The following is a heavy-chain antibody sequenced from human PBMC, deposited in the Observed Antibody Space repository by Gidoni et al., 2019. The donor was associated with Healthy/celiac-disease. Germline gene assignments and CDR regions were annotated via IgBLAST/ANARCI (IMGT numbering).Heavy chain of an antibody. Sequence: VQLVEAGGGVVQPGRSLRLPCAAYGFTFSSYGMHWVRQAPGKGLEWVAVISYDGSNKYYADAVKGRFTISRDNSKNTLYLQMNSLRAEDTAVYYCAKVYDYGSEPSDYWGQGTLVTVSS. V-gene: IGHV3-30*18. D-gene: IGHD3-10*01. CDR2: ISYDGSNK. J-gene: IGHJ4*02. CDR3: AKVYDYGSEPSDY. CDR1: GFTFSSYG.